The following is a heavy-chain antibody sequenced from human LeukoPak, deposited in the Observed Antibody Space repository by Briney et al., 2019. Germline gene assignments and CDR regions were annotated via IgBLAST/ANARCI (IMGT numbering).Heavy chain of an antibody. Sequence: GVSLRLSCAASGFTFSSYSMNWVRQAPGKGLEGVSYISSSCSTIYYADSVKGRFTISRDNAKNSLYLQMNSLRAEDTAVYYCARATSDFVVVPAAYNWFDPWGQGTLVTVSS. J-gene: IGHJ5*02. D-gene: IGHD2-2*01. CDR3: ARATSDFVVVPAAYNWFDP. V-gene: IGHV3-48*01. CDR1: GFTFSSYS. CDR2: ISSSCSTI.